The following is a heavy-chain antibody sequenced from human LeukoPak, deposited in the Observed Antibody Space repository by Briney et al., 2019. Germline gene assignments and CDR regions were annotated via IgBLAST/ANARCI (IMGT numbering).Heavy chain of an antibody. J-gene: IGHJ3*02. CDR1: GYTLTELS. D-gene: IGHD6-19*01. CDR3: ATDTSYSSGWYNAFDI. Sequence: ASVKVSCKVSGYTLTELSMYWVRQAPGKGLEWMGGFDPEDGETIYAQKFQGRVTMTEDTSTDTAYMELSSLRSEDTAVYYCATDTSYSSGWYNAFDIWGQGTMVTVSS. V-gene: IGHV1-24*01. CDR2: FDPEDGET.